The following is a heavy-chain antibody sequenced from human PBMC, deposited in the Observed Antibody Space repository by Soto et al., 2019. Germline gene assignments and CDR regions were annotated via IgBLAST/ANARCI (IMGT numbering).Heavy chain of an antibody. CDR2: MYYNGNI. CDR3: ARGGNWFVP. CDR1: GGCISNYY. V-gene: IGHV4-59*01. Sequence: SETLSLTCNVSGGCISNYYWTWVRQSPEKGLEWIGYMYYNGNINYNPSLKSRVTISIDTSKNQFSLTLKSVTAAYTAAYYCARGGNWFVPWGPGVLVTVSS. J-gene: IGHJ5*02. D-gene: IGHD3-16*01.